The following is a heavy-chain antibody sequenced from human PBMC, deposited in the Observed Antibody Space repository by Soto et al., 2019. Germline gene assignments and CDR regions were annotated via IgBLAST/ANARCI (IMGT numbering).Heavy chain of an antibody. D-gene: IGHD1-1*01. J-gene: IGHJ4*02. Sequence: EVQLVESGGGLVQPGGSLRLSCAASGFTFSSYAMHWVRQAPGKGLEYVSAISSNGGSTYYANSVKGRFTISRDNSKNTLYLQMGSLRAEDMAVYYCARDQIPGWNDAFDSWGQGTLVTVSS. CDR3: ARDQIPGWNDAFDS. CDR2: ISSNGGST. CDR1: GFTFSSYA. V-gene: IGHV3-64*01.